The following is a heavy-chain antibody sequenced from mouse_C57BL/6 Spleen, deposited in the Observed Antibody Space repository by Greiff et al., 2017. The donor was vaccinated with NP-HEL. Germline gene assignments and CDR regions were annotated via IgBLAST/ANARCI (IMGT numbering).Heavy chain of an antibody. J-gene: IGHJ1*03. D-gene: IGHD1-1*01. CDR2: IDPSDSYT. Sequence: QVQLQQSGAELVMPGASVKLSCKASGYTFTSYWMHWVKQRPGQGLEWIGEIDPSDSYTNYNQKFKGKSTLTVDKSSSTAYMQLSSLTSEDSAVYYCARGPYYYGSSYEYFDVWGTGTTVTVSS. CDR1: GYTFTSYW. CDR3: ARGPYYYGSSYEYFDV. V-gene: IGHV1-69*01.